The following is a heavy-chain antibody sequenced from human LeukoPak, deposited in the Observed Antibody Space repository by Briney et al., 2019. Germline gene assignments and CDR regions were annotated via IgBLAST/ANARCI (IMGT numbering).Heavy chain of an antibody. CDR3: AIECGSCADAFDI. Sequence: GGSLTRNCSVSGFTFSSYEMKWLGQAPGKGLEGCLYISSSDSTIYHAVSVKGRFTISRDNAKHSLYLHMNSLRAEDTAICYCAIECGSCADAFDIWGQGTMVTVSS. CDR2: ISSSDSTI. J-gene: IGHJ3*02. CDR1: GFTFSSYE. V-gene: IGHV3-48*03. D-gene: IGHD2-15*01.